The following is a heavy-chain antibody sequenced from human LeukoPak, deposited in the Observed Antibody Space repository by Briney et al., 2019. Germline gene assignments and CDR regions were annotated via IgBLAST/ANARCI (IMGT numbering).Heavy chain of an antibody. Sequence: PGGSLRLSCAASGFTFSSYWMSWVRHAPGKGLEWVANIKQDGSEKYYVDSVKGRFTISRDNAKNSLYLQMNSLRAEDTAVYYCARDLDDYVWGSYRPGVYWDYWGQGTLVTVSS. CDR1: GFTFSSYW. V-gene: IGHV3-7*01. D-gene: IGHD3-16*01. J-gene: IGHJ4*02. CDR2: IKQDGSEK. CDR3: ARDLDDYVWGSYRPGVYWDY.